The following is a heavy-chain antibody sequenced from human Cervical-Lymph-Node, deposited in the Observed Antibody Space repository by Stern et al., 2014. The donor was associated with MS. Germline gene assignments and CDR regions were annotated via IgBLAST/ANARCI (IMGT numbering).Heavy chain of an antibody. CDR2: IYWDDDK. Sequence: QVTLKESGPTLVKPTQTLTLTCTFSGFSLTTAGVGVHWIRQPPGKALEWLAIIYWDDDKRYSPSLKTRLTITKDTSKNQVVLTMTNMDPVDTATYYCAHSTVTFDEAYGLDVWGQGTTVTVSS. V-gene: IGHV2-5*02. CDR1: GFSLTTAGVG. CDR3: AHSTVTFDEAYGLDV. J-gene: IGHJ6*02. D-gene: IGHD4-17*01.